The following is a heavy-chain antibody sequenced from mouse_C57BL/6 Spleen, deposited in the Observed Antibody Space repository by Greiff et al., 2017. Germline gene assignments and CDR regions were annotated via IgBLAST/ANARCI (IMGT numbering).Heavy chain of an antibody. CDR1: GYTFTSYW. D-gene: IGHD3-2*02. Sequence: VKLQQPGAELVRPGSSVKLSCKASGYTFTSYWMHWVKQRPIQGLEWIGNIDPSDSETHYNQKFKDKATLTVDKSSSTAYMQLSSLTSEDSAVYYCAREGGSSGYLFAYWGQGTLVTVSA. V-gene: IGHV1-52*01. CDR3: AREGGSSGYLFAY. CDR2: IDPSDSET. J-gene: IGHJ3*01.